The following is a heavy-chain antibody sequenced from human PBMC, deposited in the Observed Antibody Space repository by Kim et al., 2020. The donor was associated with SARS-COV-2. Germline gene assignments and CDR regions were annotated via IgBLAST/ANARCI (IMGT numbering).Heavy chain of an antibody. D-gene: IGHD6-13*01. CDR3: ARDPDTSSKVDY. Sequence: YYTESVKGRFTISRDNAKNSLYLQMDSLRVEDTAVYYCARDPDTSSKVDYWGQGTLVTVSS. V-gene: IGHV3-11*01. J-gene: IGHJ4*02.